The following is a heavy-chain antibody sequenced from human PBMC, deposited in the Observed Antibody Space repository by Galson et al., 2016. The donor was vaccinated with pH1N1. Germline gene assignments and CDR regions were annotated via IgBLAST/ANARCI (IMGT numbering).Heavy chain of an antibody. Sequence: SVKVSCKASGYTFTTHGIHWVRQAPGQRLQWMGWINCGNGDTRYAERFQGRVTISRDTSTTTVYMDLTNLRPEDTAVFYCVKGGDFDQWGQGTLVTVSS. D-gene: IGHD4-17*01. V-gene: IGHV1-3*01. CDR2: INCGNGDT. J-gene: IGHJ4*02. CDR1: GYTFTTHG. CDR3: VKGGDFDQ.